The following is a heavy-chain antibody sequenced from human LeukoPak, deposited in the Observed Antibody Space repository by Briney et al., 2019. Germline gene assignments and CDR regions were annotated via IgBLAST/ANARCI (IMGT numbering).Heavy chain of an antibody. Sequence: PGASLRLSCAASGFTFSNYAMSWVHQAPGKGLEWVSAITGSGGNTYYADSVKGRFTISRDNSKNTVFLQMNSLRAEDTAVYYCAKWGDYDVLTGYYVSDYWGQGTLVTVSS. CDR1: GFTFSNYA. CDR3: AKWGDYDVLTGYYVSDY. V-gene: IGHV3-23*01. D-gene: IGHD3-9*01. CDR2: ITGSGGNT. J-gene: IGHJ4*02.